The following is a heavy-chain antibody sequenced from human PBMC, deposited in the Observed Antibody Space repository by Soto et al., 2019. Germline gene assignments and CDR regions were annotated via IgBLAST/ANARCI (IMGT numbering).Heavy chain of an antibody. V-gene: IGHV4-4*02. D-gene: IGHD1-7*01. Sequence: QVQLQESGPGLVKPSGTLSLTCAVSGASFTSNDWWTWVRQPPGRGLEWIGEIYRTGSTNYNPSLKSRVTISLDKSENEFSLKVTSPTAADTAVYYCASRDPGTSVDYWGEGTLVTVSS. CDR3: ASRDPGTSVDY. CDR1: GASFTSNDW. CDR2: IYRTGST. J-gene: IGHJ4*02.